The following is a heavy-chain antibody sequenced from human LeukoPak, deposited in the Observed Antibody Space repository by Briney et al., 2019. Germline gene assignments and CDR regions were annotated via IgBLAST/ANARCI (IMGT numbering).Heavy chain of an antibody. V-gene: IGHV4-4*07. CDR1: GGSISSYY. J-gene: IGHJ5*02. Sequence: SETLSLTCTVSGGSISSYYWSWIRQPAGKGLEWIGRIYTSGSTNYNPSLKSRVTMSVDTSKNQFSLKLSSVTAADTAVYYCARGRRSSGWYRTDWFDPWGQGTLVTVSS. CDR3: ARGRRSSGWYRTDWFDP. D-gene: IGHD6-19*01. CDR2: IYTSGST.